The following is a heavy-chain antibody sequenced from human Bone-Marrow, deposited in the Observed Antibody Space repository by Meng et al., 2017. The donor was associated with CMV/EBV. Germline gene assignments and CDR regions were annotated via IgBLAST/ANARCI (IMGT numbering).Heavy chain of an antibody. Sequence: SGYTFTSYDINWVRQATGQGLEWMGWMNPNSGNTGYAQKFQGRVTITRNTSISTAYMELSSLRSEDTAVYYCARNLQSGSYFKFDYRGQGTLVTVSS. CDR3: ARNLQSGSYFKFDY. CDR1: GYTFTSYD. D-gene: IGHD1-26*01. J-gene: IGHJ4*02. CDR2: MNPNSGNT. V-gene: IGHV1-8*03.